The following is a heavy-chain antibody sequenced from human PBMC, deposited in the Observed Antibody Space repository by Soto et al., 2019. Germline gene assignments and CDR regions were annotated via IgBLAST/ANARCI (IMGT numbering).Heavy chain of an antibody. D-gene: IGHD6-13*01. CDR3: ATAAYSTSWYDF. CDR2: INPSGGST. V-gene: IGHV1-46*01. Sequence: ASVKVSCQSSEYTFTHYYINWVRPAPGQGLEWMGLINPSGGSTSYAQKFQGRVTMTRDTSTSTVYMELSSLRSEDTAVYYCATAAYSTSWYDFWGQGTLVTVSS. CDR1: EYTFTHYY. J-gene: IGHJ5*01.